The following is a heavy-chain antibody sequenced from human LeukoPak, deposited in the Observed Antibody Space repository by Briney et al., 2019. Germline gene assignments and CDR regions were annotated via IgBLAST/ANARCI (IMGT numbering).Heavy chain of an antibody. J-gene: IGHJ4*02. V-gene: IGHV3-23*03. Sequence: GGSLRLSCAASGFTFSSYAMSWVRQAPGKGLEWVSVLYGGGNTYYADSVKGRFTISRDNSKNTVYLRLNSLRAEDTAVYYCARQLATELDFWGLGTLVSVSS. CDR2: LYGGGNT. D-gene: IGHD5-24*01. CDR3: ARQLATELDF. CDR1: GFTFSSYA.